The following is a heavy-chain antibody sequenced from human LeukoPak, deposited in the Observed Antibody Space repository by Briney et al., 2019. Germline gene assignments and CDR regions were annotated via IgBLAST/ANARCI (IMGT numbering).Heavy chain of an antibody. CDR3: ASQQLQWRESYYFDD. CDR1: GYIFTGYY. V-gene: IGHV1-2*02. J-gene: IGHJ4*02. CDR2: INPNSGGT. Sequence: ASVKVSCKASGYIFTGYYMHWVRQAPGQGLEWMGWINPNSGGTKYAQKFQGRVTMTRDTSISTAYMELSRLGSDDTALYYCASQQLQWRESYYFDDLGQGTLVTVSS. D-gene: IGHD5-24*01.